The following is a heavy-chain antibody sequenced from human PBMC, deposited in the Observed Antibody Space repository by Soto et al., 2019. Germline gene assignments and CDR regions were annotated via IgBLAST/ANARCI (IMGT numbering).Heavy chain of an antibody. CDR2: ISYDGSNK. J-gene: IGHJ4*02. Sequence: PGGSLRLSCAASGFTFSSYGMHWVRQAPGKGLEWVAIISYDGSNKFYADSVKGRFTISRDNSRNTLYLQMNSLRADDTAVYYCAKNPYYFDYWGQGTLVTVSS. CDR3: AKNPYYFDY. V-gene: IGHV3-30*18. CDR1: GFTFSSYG.